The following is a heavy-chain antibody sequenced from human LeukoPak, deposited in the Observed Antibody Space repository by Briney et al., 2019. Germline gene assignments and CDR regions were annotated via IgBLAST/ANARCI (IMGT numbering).Heavy chain of an antibody. V-gene: IGHV3-66*01. J-gene: IGHJ3*02. CDR1: GYIVSSSY. Sequence: GGSLRLSCAASGYIVSSSYITWVRQAPGKGLEWVSIIYSDGSTYYADSVKGRFTISRDNAKNSLYLQMNSLRAEDTAVYYCARVAGNIVVVTANDAFDIWGQGTMVTVSS. D-gene: IGHD2-21*02. CDR2: IYSDGST. CDR3: ARVAGNIVVVTANDAFDI.